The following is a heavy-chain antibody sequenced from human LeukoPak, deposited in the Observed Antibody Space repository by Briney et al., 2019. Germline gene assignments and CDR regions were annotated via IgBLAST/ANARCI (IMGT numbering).Heavy chain of an antibody. Sequence: PGGSLRLSGAASGFTLSEQYREWVPQAPGGGLEGVSRIRNEAKSCTRESAASVKGRFTVSRDDSNSLLYPQMNSLKTEHTAVYYCARQGYCSGGSCRRQFSLDYWGPGTPVTVSP. CDR3: ARQGYCSGGSCRRQFSLDY. CDR1: GFTLSEQY. V-gene: IGHV3-72*01. J-gene: IGHJ4*02. CDR2: IRNEAKSCTR. D-gene: IGHD2-15*01.